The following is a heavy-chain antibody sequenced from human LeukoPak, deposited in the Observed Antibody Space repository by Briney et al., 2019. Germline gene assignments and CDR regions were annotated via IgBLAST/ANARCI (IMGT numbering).Heavy chain of an antibody. CDR2: IDPSDSYT. V-gene: IGHV5-10-1*01. CDR3: ARQGHNFFDY. J-gene: IGHJ4*02. CDR1: GYSFTNYW. Sequence: GESLKISCKGSGYSFTNYWIGWVRQMPGKGLEWMGRIDPSDSYTNYSPSFQGHVTISADKSISTAYLQWSTLKASDTAMYYCARQGHNFFDYWGQGTLVTVSS.